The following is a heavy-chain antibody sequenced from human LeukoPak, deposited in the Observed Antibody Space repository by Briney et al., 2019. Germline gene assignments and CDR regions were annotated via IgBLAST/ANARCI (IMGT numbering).Heavy chain of an antibody. CDR2: IYYRGST. J-gene: IGHJ5*02. CDR1: GGSISSDSYY. V-gene: IGHV4-39*01. CDR3: AGQEDVRVIVPRGVIITPPSFDP. Sequence: SETLSLTCTVSGGSISSDSYYWGWIRQPPGKGLEWIGSIYYRGSTHYKPSLKSRVTISVDTSKNQFSLKLTSVTAADTAIYYCAGQEDVRVIVPRGVIITPPSFDPWGPGTLVTVSS. D-gene: IGHD3-10*01.